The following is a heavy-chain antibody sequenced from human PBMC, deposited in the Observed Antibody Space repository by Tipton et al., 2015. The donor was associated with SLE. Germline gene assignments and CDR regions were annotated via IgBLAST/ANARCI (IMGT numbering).Heavy chain of an antibody. V-gene: IGHV4-59*08. CDR2: TYYSGST. J-gene: IGHJ4*02. D-gene: IGHD3-10*01. CDR1: GGSIRSYY. CDR3: ARLGVTMVRGVREDYFDY. Sequence: TLSLTCTVSGGSIRSYYWSWIRQPPGKGLEWIGYTYYSGSTNYNPSLKSRVTISVDTSKNQFSLKLSSVTAADTAVYYCARLGVTMVRGVREDYFDYWGQGTLVTVSS.